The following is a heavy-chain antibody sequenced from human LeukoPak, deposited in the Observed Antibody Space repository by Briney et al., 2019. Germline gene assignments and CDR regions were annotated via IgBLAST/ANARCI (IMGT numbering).Heavy chain of an antibody. Sequence: GGSLRLSCTASGFTFRSYDMSWVRQTPEKGLEWVSAISDSGSQKYYADTVKGGFTFARDNYQNTVYRQMKSQRAEDTALYYWAKVKIVVLPPDSWGQGTLLTLSS. CDR3: AKVKIVVLPPDS. CDR2: ISDSGSQK. CDR1: GFTFRSYD. J-gene: IGHJ5*02. D-gene: IGHD3-22*01. V-gene: IGHV3-23*01.